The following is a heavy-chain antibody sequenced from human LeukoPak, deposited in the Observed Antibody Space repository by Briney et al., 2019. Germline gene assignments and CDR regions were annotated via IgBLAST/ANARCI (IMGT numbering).Heavy chain of an antibody. CDR2: INPNSGGT. CDR3: ARLKYYYDSSGYRGGGYFDY. J-gene: IGHJ4*02. D-gene: IGHD3-22*01. Sequence: ASVKVSCKASGYTFTGYYMHWVRQAPGQGLEWMGRINPNSGGTNYAQKFQGRVTMTRDTSISTAYMELSRLRSDDTAVYYCARLKYYYDSSGYRGGGYFDYWGQGTLVTVSS. V-gene: IGHV1-2*06. CDR1: GYTFTGYY.